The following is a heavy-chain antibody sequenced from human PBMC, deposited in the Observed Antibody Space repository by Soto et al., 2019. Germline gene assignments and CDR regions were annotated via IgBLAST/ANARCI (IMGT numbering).Heavy chain of an antibody. D-gene: IGHD2-21*01. V-gene: IGHV3-72*01. CDR3: ARGCNHHYGGSTNCEPRSDY. CDR1: GFTLSDHD. Sequence: GGSLRLSCVVSGFTLSDHDIDCVRHAPGKGLEWVGLSRHKVNGYTTEFAASVQGRFTISRDDSKRSVYLQMTSLQTEDTAIYYCARGCNHHYGGSTNCEPRSDYWGAGTLVTVSS. J-gene: IGHJ4*02. CDR2: SRHKVNGYTT.